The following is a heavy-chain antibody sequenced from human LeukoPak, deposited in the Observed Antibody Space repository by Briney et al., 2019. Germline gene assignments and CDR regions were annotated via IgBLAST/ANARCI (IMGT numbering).Heavy chain of an antibody. J-gene: IGHJ3*02. CDR1: GYTFTSYG. CDR2: ISAYNGNT. D-gene: IGHD3-22*01. CDR3: ARDSFSYDSSGRDAFDI. V-gene: IGHV1-18*01. Sequence: ASVKVSCKASGYTFTSYGISWVRQAPGQGLEWMGWISAYNGNTNYAQKLQGRVTMTTDASTSTAYMELRSLRSDGTAVYYCARDSFSYDSSGRDAFDIWGQGTMVTVSS.